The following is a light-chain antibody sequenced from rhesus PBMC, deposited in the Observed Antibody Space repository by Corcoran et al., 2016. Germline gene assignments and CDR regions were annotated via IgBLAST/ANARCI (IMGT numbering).Light chain of an antibody. CDR3: STWDVSLRGHI. J-gene: IGLJ1*01. CDR1: SSNIGGNS. CDR2: NND. Sequence: QSVLTQPPSASEAARKSVTISCSGSSSNIGGNSVSWYHQLPGTAPKLLIYNNDQRASGVSDRFSGSKSGTSASLSISGLQTEDEAIYYCSTWDVSLRGHIFGTGTRLTVL. V-gene: IGLV1-60*01.